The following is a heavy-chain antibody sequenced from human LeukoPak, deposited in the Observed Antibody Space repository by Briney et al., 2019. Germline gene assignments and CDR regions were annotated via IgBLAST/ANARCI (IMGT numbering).Heavy chain of an antibody. V-gene: IGHV3-11*06. CDR2: ISSSSSYT. J-gene: IGHJ4*02. CDR1: GFTFSDYY. CDR3: ARGRYSSRSGGYYFDI. Sequence: GGYLRLSCAASGFTFSDYYMSWIRQAPGKGLEWVSYISSSSSYTNYADSVKGRFTISRDNAKNSLYLQMNSLRAEDTAVYYCARGRYSSRSGGYYFDIWGQGTLVTVSS. D-gene: IGHD2-2*01.